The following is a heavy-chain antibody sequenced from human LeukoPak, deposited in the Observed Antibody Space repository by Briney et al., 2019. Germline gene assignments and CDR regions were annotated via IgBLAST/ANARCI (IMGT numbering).Heavy chain of an antibody. CDR2: ISYDGSNK. V-gene: IGHV3-30*03. CDR1: GFTFSSYG. CDR3: ATDIWTGYYITDIDY. D-gene: IGHD3-9*01. Sequence: GRSLRLSCAASGFTFSSYGMHWVRQTPGKGLEWVAVISYDGSNKYYADSVKGRFTISRDNSKNTLYLQMNSLRAEDTAVYYCATDIWTGYYITDIDYWGQGTLVTVSS. J-gene: IGHJ4*02.